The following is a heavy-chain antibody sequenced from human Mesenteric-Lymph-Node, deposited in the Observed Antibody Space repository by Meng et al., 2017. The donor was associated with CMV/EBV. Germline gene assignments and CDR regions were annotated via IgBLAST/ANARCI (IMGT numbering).Heavy chain of an antibody. J-gene: IGHJ1*01. CDR3: AKKGWDIVVVPAAIGYFQH. CDR2: ISGSGGST. V-gene: IGHV3-23*01. Sequence: FSSYAMSWVRQAPGKGLEWVSAISGSGGSTYYADSVKGRFTISRDNSENTLYLQMNSLRAEDTAVYYCAKKGWDIVVVPAAIGYFQHWGQGTLVTVSS. D-gene: IGHD2-2*01. CDR1: FSSYA.